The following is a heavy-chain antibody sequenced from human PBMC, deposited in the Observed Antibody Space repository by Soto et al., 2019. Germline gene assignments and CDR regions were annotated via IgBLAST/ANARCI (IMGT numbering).Heavy chain of an antibody. CDR3: ARGRSLYSSRLPQGCDAFDI. CDR2: IYYSGST. CDR1: GGSISSGDYY. D-gene: IGHD6-13*01. V-gene: IGHV4-30-4*01. Sequence: QGQLQESGPGLVKPSQTLSLTCTVSGGSISSGDYYWSWIRQPPGKGLEWIGYIYYSGSTYYNPSLKSRVTISVDTSKNQFSLKLSSVTAADTAVYYCARGRSLYSSRLPQGCDAFDIWGQGTMVTVSS. J-gene: IGHJ3*02.